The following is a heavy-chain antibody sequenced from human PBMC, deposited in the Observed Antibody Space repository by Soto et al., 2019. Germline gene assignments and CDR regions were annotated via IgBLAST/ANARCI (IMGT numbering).Heavy chain of an antibody. D-gene: IGHD3-22*01. Sequence: EVQLLESGGGLVQPGGSLRLSCAASGFTFSSYAMSWVRQAPGKGLEWVSGVSGSGDSTYYADSVKGRFTISRDNSKNTLCLQMNSLRAEDTAVYYCAKDRDPYDSSGYRDYWGQGTLVTVSS. CDR3: AKDRDPYDSSGYRDY. V-gene: IGHV3-23*01. J-gene: IGHJ4*02. CDR2: VSGSGDST. CDR1: GFTFSSYA.